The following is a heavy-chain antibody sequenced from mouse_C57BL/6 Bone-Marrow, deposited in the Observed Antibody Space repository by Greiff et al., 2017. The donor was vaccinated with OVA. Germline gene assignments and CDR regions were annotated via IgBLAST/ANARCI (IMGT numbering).Heavy chain of an antibody. Sequence: QSCKASGYTFTSYWMHWVKQRPGQGLEWIGEIDPSDSYTNYNQKFKGKSTLTVDKSSSTAYMQLSSLTSEDSAVYYCARESYYGSSYVSYYFDYWGQGTTLTVSS. CDR1: GYTFTSYW. CDR3: ARESYYGSSYVSYYFDY. J-gene: IGHJ2*01. CDR2: IDPSDSYT. D-gene: IGHD1-1*01. V-gene: IGHV1-69*01.